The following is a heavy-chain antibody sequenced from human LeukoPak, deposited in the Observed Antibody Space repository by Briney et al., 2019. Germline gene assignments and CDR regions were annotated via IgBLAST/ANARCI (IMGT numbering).Heavy chain of an antibody. V-gene: IGHV3-7*01. Sequence: PGGSLRLSCAASGFTFSSYWMSWVRQAPGKGLEWVAYIKQDGSEKYYVDSVKGRFTISRDNAKNSLYLQMNSLRAEDTAVYYCARVRIAARYYGMDVWGQGTTVTVSS. J-gene: IGHJ6*02. CDR3: ARVRIAARYYGMDV. D-gene: IGHD6-6*01. CDR2: IKQDGSEK. CDR1: GFTFSSYW.